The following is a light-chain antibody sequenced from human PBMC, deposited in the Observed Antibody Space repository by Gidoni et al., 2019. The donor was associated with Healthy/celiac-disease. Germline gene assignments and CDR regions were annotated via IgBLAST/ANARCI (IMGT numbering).Light chain of an antibody. J-gene: IGKJ2*01. CDR3: QQYNNWPPLYT. Sequence: EIVMTQSPATLSVSPGERATLSCRASQRVSSNLAWYQQKPGQAPRLLIYGASTRATGIPARFSGSGSGTEFTLTISSLQSEDFAVYYCQQYNNWPPLYTFXXXTKLEIK. V-gene: IGKV3-15*01. CDR2: GAS. CDR1: QRVSSN.